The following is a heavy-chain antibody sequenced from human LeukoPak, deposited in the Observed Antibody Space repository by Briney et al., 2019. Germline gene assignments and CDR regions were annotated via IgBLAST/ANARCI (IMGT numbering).Heavy chain of an antibody. D-gene: IGHD3-3*01. Sequence: GGSLRLFCAGFGFTFSSYGMHWVRQAPGKGLEWMAVISYDGTNKYFADSVKGRFTISRDNSKNTLYLQMNRLRAEDTAVYYCAKDLNYDFWSGLGNWGQGTLVTVSS. CDR2: ISYDGTNK. CDR1: GFTFSSYG. J-gene: IGHJ4*02. V-gene: IGHV3-30*18. CDR3: AKDLNYDFWSGLGN.